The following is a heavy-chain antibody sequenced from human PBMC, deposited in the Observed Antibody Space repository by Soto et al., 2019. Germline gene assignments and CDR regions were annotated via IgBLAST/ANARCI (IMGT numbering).Heavy chain of an antibody. CDR1: GGSISSSTYY. J-gene: IGHJ5*02. CDR2: IYYSGST. Sequence: QLQLQESGPGLVKPSGTLFLTCTVSGGSISSSTYYWGWIRQPPGKGLEWIGSIYYSGSTYYNPSLMSRVTISVDTSKNQFTLKLSSVIAADTAVYYCARHRWESIYNCLDPWGQGTLVTVSS. D-gene: IGHD1-26*01. V-gene: IGHV4-39*01. CDR3: ARHRWESIYNCLDP.